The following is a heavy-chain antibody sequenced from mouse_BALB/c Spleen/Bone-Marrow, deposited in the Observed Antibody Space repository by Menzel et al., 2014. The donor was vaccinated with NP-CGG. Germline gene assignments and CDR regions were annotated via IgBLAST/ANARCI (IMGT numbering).Heavy chain of an antibody. J-gene: IGHJ4*01. Sequence: EVKLLESGPGLVKPSQSLSLPCSVTGYSITSGYYWNWIRQFPGNKLEWMGYINYDGSNNYNPSLKNRISITRDTSKNQFFLKLNSVTTEDTATYYCARGNGYAMDYWGQGTSVTVSS. CDR1: GYSITSGYY. CDR2: INYDGSN. CDR3: ARGNGYAMDY. V-gene: IGHV3-6*02.